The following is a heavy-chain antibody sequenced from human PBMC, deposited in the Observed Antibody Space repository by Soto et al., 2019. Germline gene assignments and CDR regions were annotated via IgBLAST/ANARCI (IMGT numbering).Heavy chain of an antibody. CDR1: GLTFRSYA. V-gene: IGHV3-23*01. J-gene: IGHJ6*02. D-gene: IGHD2-8*02. CDR3: AKDLARWGTPGMDV. Sequence: GGSLRLSGAGSGLTFRSYAMSWVLQAPGKGLEWVPAISGSGGSTYYADSVKGRFTISRDNSKNTLHMQMKSLRAEATAVYYCAKDLARWGTPGMDVCGQGTTVTVFS. CDR2: ISGSGGST.